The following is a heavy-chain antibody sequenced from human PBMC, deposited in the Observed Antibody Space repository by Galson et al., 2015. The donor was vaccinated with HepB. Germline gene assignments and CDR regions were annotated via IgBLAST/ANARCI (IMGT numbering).Heavy chain of an antibody. CDR3: AREETKTDTLYYYYYYGMDV. J-gene: IGHJ6*02. V-gene: IGHV1-2*02. D-gene: IGHD1-14*01. CDR2: INPKSGGT. CDR1: GYSFTDYY. Sequence: SVKVSCKASGYSFTDYYMHWVRQAPGQGLEWMGWINPKSGGTMYAQKFRGRVTLTRDRSISTAYMELSKLRSDDTALYYCAREETKTDTLYYYYYYGMDVWGQGTTVTVS.